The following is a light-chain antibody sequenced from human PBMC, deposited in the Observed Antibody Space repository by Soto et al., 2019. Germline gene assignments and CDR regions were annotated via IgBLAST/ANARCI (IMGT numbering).Light chain of an antibody. V-gene: IGKV3-15*01. CDR1: QSVSSN. Sequence: EIVMTQSPATLSVSPGERATLSCRASQSVSSNLAWYQQKPGQAPRLLIYGASTRATGIPARLIGSGSGTDFSLTSSSRQSEDSAVYYCQQYNNWPGTFGPGTKVYIK. CDR3: QQYNNWPGT. J-gene: IGKJ3*01. CDR2: GAS.